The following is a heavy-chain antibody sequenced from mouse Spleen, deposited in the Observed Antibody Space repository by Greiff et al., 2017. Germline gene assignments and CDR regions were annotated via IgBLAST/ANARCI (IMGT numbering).Heavy chain of an antibody. CDR1: GYTFTSYW. CDR3: ARKSNYGYFDV. Sequence: QVQLKQPGAELVMPGASVKLSCKASGYTFTSYWMHWVKQRPGQGLEWIGEIDPSDSYTNYNQKFKGKATLTVDKSSSTAYMQLSSLTSEDSAVYYCARKSNYGYFDVWGTGTTVTVSS. D-gene: IGHD2-5*01. CDR2: IDPSDSYT. V-gene: IGHV1-69*01. J-gene: IGHJ1*03.